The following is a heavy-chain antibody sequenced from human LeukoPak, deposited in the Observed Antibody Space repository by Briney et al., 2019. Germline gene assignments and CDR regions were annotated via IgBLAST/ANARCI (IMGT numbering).Heavy chain of an antibody. CDR1: GDSITSYY. V-gene: IGHV4-59*01. CDR3: ARGRPYPHDRSGYLDQ. J-gene: IGHJ4*02. Sequence: PSETLSLTCTVSGDSITSYYWSWIRQSPGKGLEWIGYFHDSGSTDYNPSLKGRVTISVDTSKKQFSLRLTSVSAADTAVYYCARGRPYPHDRSGYLDQWGQGPLVTVPS. D-gene: IGHD3-22*01. CDR2: FHDSGST.